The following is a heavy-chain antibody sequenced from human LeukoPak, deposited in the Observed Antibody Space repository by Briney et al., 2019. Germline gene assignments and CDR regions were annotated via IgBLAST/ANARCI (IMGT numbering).Heavy chain of an antibody. CDR2: ISSSSSTI. CDR1: GFTFSSYS. CDR3: ARDLETDGDYYYGMDV. D-gene: IGHD3-16*01. Sequence: GGSLRLSCAASGFTFSSYSMNWVRQAPGKGLEWVSYISSSSSTIYYADSVEGRFTISSDNAKDSLYLQMNSLRAEDTAVYYCARDLETDGDYYYGMDVWGQGTTVTVSS. J-gene: IGHJ6*02. V-gene: IGHV3-48*01.